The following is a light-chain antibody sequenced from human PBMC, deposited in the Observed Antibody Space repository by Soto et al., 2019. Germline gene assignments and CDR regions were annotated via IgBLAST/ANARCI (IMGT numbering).Light chain of an antibody. CDR2: GAS. J-gene: IGKJ5*01. CDR1: QSVSSN. V-gene: IGKV3-15*01. CDR3: QQYNNWPPIT. Sequence: EIVMTQSPATLSVSPGERATLSCRASQSVSSNLAWYQQKPCQAPRLLIYGASTRATGIPARFSGSGSGTEFTLNISSLQSEDCALYYCQQYNNWPPITFGQGTRLEIK.